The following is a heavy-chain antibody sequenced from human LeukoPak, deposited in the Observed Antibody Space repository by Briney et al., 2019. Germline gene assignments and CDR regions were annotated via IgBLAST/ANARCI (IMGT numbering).Heavy chain of an antibody. Sequence: SQTLSLTCTVSGGSISSGDYYWSWIRQPPGKGLEWIGYIYYSGSTYYNPSLKSRVTISVDTSKNQFSLKLSSVTAADTAVYYCARDHYDTTVYCYYGVDVWGQGTTVTVSS. CDR2: IYYSGST. D-gene: IGHD3-9*01. CDR3: ARDHYDTTVYCYYGVDV. V-gene: IGHV4-30-4*01. CDR1: GGSISSGDYY. J-gene: IGHJ6*02.